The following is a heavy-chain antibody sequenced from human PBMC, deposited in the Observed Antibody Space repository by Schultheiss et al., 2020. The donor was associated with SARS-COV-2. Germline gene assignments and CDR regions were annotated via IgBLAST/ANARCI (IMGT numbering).Heavy chain of an antibody. CDR1: GGSFSGYY. CDR2: INHSGST. Sequence: SETLSLTCAVYGGSFSGYYWSWIRQHPGKGLAWIGEINHSGSTNYNPSLKSRVTISVDTSKNQFSLKLSSVTAADTAVYYCARVWGIAAAGTAPYFDYWGQGSLVTVA. V-gene: IGHV4-34*01. D-gene: IGHD6-13*01. J-gene: IGHJ4*02. CDR3: ARVWGIAAAGTAPYFDY.